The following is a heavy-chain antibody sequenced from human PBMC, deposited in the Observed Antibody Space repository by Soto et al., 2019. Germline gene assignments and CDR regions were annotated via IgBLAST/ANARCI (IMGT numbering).Heavy chain of an antibody. J-gene: IGHJ5*01. D-gene: IGHD3-9*01. CDR3: ARGKGRYFDWFSS. CDR1: GFTFTSYG. V-gene: IGHV3-33*01. Sequence: GGSLRLSCAASGFTFTSYGMHWVRQAPGKGLEWVAVIWYDGSNKYYADSVKGRFTISRDNSKNTLYLQMNSLRAEDTAVYYCARGKGRYFDWFSSWGQGTLVTVSS. CDR2: IWYDGSNK.